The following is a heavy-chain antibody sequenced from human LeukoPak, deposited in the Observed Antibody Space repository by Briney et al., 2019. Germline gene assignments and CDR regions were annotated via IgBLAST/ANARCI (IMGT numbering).Heavy chain of an antibody. CDR1: GFTFTTSV. V-gene: IGHV1-58*01. D-gene: IGHD4-17*01. CDR3: AAGTTVTTFDY. Sequence: SVKVSCKASGFTFTTSVVQWVRQARGQRLEWIGWIVVGSGNTNYAQKFQERVTTTRDMSTSTAYMELSSLRSDDTAVYYCAAGTTVTTFDYWGQGTLVTVSS. CDR2: IVVGSGNT. J-gene: IGHJ4*02.